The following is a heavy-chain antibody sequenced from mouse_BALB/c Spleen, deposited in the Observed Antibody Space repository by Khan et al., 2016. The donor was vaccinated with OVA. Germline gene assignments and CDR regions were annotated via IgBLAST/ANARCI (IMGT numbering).Heavy chain of an antibody. Sequence: QVQLKESGPGLVAPSQSLSITCTVSGFSLTSYGVHWVRQPPGKGLEWLGVIWAGGSTNYNLGLMSRLSISKDNSKSQVFLKMNSLQTDDTAIYYCAIDPVVEDYFDYWGQGTTLSVSS. J-gene: IGHJ2*01. V-gene: IGHV2-9*02. CDR2: IWAGGST. CDR3: AIDPVVEDYFDY. CDR1: GFSLTSYG. D-gene: IGHD1-1*01.